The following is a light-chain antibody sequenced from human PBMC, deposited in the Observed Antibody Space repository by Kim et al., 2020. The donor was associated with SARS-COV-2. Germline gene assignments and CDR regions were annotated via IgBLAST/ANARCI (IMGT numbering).Light chain of an antibody. J-gene: IGKJ4*01. V-gene: IGKV3-15*01. CDR1: QSVSSN. CDR3: QQYNNWLT. Sequence: SVSPGERVTLSCRASQSVSSNLAWYQQKPGQAPRLLIYGASTRATGIPARFSGSGSGTEFTLTISSLQFEDFAVYYCQQYNNWLTFGGGTKVDIK. CDR2: GAS.